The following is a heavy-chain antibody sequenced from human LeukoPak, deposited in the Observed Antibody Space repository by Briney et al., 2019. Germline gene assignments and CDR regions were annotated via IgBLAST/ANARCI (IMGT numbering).Heavy chain of an antibody. J-gene: IGHJ4*02. V-gene: IGHV3-30*02. Sequence: PGGSLRLSCAASGFTFSSYGMHWVRQAPGKGLEWVAFIRYDGSNKYYADSVKGRFTISRDNSKNTLYLQMNSLRAEDTAVYYCAKVFWESTVVTQPFDYWGQGTLVTVSS. CDR1: GFTFSSYG. CDR3: AKVFWESTVVTQPFDY. CDR2: IRYDGSNK. D-gene: IGHD4-23*01.